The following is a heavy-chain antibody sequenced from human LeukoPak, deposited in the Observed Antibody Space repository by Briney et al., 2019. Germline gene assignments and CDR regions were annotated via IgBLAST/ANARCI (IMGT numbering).Heavy chain of an antibody. J-gene: IGHJ4*02. D-gene: IGHD3-3*01. Sequence: SETLSLTCAVYGGSFSGYYWSWIRQPPGKGLEWIGEINHSGSTNYNPSLKSRVTISVDTSKNQFSLNLSSVTAADTAVYYCAALDHYDFWSGFHVDYWGQGTLVTVSS. CDR2: INHSGST. CDR1: GGSFSGYY. CDR3: AALDHYDFWSGFHVDY. V-gene: IGHV4-34*01.